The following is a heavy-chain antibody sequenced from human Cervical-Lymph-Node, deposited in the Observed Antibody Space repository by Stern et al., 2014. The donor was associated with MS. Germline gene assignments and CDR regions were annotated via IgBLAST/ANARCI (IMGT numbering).Heavy chain of an antibody. CDR1: GFTFCDYA. Sequence: EDQLVESGGGLAQPGGSLRLSCAGSGFTFCDYAMSWVRQAPGKGLEWVSGIIGSGGSTYYAASVQGRCSISRDKSMDTWYLQMSSLRVDDTAVYYCAKGSRIVGSTEFDSWGQGTLVTVSS. CDR2: IIGSGGST. D-gene: IGHD1-26*01. V-gene: IGHV3-23*04. J-gene: IGHJ4*02. CDR3: AKGSRIVGSTEFDS.